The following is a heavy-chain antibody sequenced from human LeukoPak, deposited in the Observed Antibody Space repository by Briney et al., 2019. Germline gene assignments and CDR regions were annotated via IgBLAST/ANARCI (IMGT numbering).Heavy chain of an antibody. J-gene: IGHJ5*02. CDR3: AKQFNDNGDYLGWFDP. CDR2: IYTGWTT. V-gene: IGHV4-4*09. Sequence: PSETLSLTCTVSGTTISAFYWAWIRQSPGKGLEWIGYIYTGWTTNYNPSLYSRVTISVDTSKNQIFLKLRSVTAADTAVYFCAKQFNDNGDYLGWFDPWGQGTLVTVSP. CDR1: GTTISAFY. D-gene: IGHD4-17*01.